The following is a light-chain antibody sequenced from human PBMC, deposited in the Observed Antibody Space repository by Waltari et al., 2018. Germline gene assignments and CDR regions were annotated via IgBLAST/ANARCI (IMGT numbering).Light chain of an antibody. J-gene: IGKJ4*01. CDR2: DTS. CDR3: QQRRNWPLT. V-gene: IGKV3-11*01. CDR1: QRIGNY. Sequence: DIVLTQSPATLSLSPGERATLSFRASQRIGNYLAWYQQKPGQAPRLLIYDTSNRATCIPTRLSGSGFGTDFTLTISSLEPEEFAIYYCQQRRNWPLTFGGRTKVEIK.